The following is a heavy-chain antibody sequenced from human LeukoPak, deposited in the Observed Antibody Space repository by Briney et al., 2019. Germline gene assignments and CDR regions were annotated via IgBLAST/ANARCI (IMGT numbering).Heavy chain of an antibody. J-gene: IGHJ4*02. CDR2: ISAYNGNT. D-gene: IGHD3-22*01. CDR3: ARARYYDSSGYYS. V-gene: IGHV1-18*01. CDR1: GYTFTSYG. Sequence: ASVKVSCKASGYTFTSYGISWVRQAPGQGLEWMGWISAYNGNTSYAQKFQGRVTMTRDTSTSTVYMELSSLRSEDTAVYYCARARYYDSSGYYSWGQGTLVTVSS.